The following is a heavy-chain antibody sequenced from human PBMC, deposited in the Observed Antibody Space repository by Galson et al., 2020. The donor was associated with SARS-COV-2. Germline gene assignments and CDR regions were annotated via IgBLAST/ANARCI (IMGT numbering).Heavy chain of an antibody. CDR3: ATSDFWSGYWFDP. J-gene: IGHJ5*02. CDR2: FDPEDGVT. Sequence: ASVKVSCKVSGYTLTELSMHWVRQAPGKGLEWMGGFDPEDGVTIYAQKFQGRVTMTEDTSTDTAYMELSSLRSEDTAVYYCATSDFWSGYWFDPWGQGTLVTVSS. D-gene: IGHD3-3*01. V-gene: IGHV1-24*01. CDR1: GYTLTELS.